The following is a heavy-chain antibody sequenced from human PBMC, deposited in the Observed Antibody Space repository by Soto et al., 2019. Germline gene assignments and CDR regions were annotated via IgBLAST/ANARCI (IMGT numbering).Heavy chain of an antibody. CDR2: ISYDGSNK. Sequence: QVQLVESGGGVVQPGRSLRLSCAASGFTFSSYAMHWVRQAPGKGLEWVAVISYDGSNKYYADSVKGRFTISRDNSKNTLYLQMNSLRAEDTAVYYCARVAAIVGATTGRDFDYWGQGTLVTVSS. V-gene: IGHV3-30-3*01. CDR1: GFTFSSYA. D-gene: IGHD1-26*01. CDR3: ARVAAIVGATTGRDFDY. J-gene: IGHJ4*02.